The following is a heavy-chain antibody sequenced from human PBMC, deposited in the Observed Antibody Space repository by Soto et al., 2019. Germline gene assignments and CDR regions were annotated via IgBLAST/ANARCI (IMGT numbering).Heavy chain of an antibody. CDR1: GYTFTSYY. V-gene: IGHV1-46*01. D-gene: IGHD5-12*01. Sequence: ASVKVSCKASGYTFTSYYMYWVRQAPGQGLEWMGIINPSGGSTSYAQKFQGRVTMTRDTSTSTVYMELSSLRSEDTAVYYCARVEMATIKGNAFVIWDQGTMGTVS. J-gene: IGHJ3*02. CDR2: INPSGGST. CDR3: ARVEMATIKGNAFVI.